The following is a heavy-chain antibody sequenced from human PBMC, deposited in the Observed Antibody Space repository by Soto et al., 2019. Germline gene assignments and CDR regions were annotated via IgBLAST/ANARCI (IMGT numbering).Heavy chain of an antibody. Sequence: QVQLVQYGTEVKKPGASVKVSCMASSYTFTSYGISWVRQAPGQGVEWMGWISGYNGNTNYAQKLQGRVTMTTDTSTSTAYMELRSLRSDDTAVYYCARGNYYGSGSSDYYYYGMDVWGQGTTVTVSS. J-gene: IGHJ6*02. CDR3: ARGNYYGSGSSDYYYYGMDV. CDR1: SYTFTSYG. CDR2: ISGYNGNT. V-gene: IGHV1-18*01. D-gene: IGHD3-10*01.